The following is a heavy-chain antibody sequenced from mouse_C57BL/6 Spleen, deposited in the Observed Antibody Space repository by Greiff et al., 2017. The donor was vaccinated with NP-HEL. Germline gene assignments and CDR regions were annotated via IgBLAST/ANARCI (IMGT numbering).Heavy chain of an antibody. J-gene: IGHJ2*01. CDR1: GFTFSDAW. CDR2: IRNKANNNAT. CDR3: TRRLNYALDY. V-gene: IGHV6-6*01. Sequence: EVKVEESGGGLVQPGGSMKLSCAASGFTFSDAWMDWVRQSPEKGLEWVAEIRNKANNNATYSAASVKGRFTLSRDDSKSSVYLHMNSLRAEDTGIYYCTRRLNYALDYWGQGTTLTVSS. D-gene: IGHD1-1*01.